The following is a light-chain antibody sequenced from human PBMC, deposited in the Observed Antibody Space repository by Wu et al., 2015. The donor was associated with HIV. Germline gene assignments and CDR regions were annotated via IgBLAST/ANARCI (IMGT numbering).Light chain of an antibody. Sequence: EVALTQSPATLSVSPGEGATLSCRASQSVNNYLAWYQQKPGQAPRLLIYDASNRATGIPARFSGSGSGTDFTLTISSLEPEDFAIYYCQESSKGPLTFGQGTRL. CDR3: QESSKGPLT. CDR1: QSVNNY. CDR2: DAS. J-gene: IGKJ5*01. V-gene: IGKV3-11*01.